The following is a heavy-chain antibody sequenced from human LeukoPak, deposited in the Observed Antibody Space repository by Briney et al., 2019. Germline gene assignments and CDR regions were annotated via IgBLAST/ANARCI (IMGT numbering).Heavy chain of an antibody. Sequence: ASVKVSCKASGYTFTTYAMHWVRQAPGQRLEWMGWINVGSGDTKYSQKFQGRVTFTRDTSASTAYMALSSLRFEDTAVYFCARDQSLGSYPDYWGQGTLVTVSS. CDR1: GYTFTTYA. J-gene: IGHJ4*02. D-gene: IGHD3-10*01. CDR2: INVGSGDT. CDR3: ARDQSLGSYPDY. V-gene: IGHV1-3*01.